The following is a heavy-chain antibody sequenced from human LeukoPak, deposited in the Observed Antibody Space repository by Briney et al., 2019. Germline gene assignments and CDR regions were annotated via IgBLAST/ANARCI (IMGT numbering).Heavy chain of an antibody. CDR2: LYYTGST. CDR1: GGSISSSSYY. Sequence: PSETLSLTCTVSGGSISSSSYYWGWILQPPGKGLEWIGSLYYTGSTFYNPSLQSRVTISRDTSKNQFSLKLNSVTAADTALFYCARRSAVFHAFDIWGQGTMVTVSS. CDR3: ARRSAVFHAFDI. D-gene: IGHD6-19*01. J-gene: IGHJ3*02. V-gene: IGHV4-39*01.